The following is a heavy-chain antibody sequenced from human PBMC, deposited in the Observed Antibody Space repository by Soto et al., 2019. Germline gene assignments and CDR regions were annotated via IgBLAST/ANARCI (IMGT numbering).Heavy chain of an antibody. D-gene: IGHD2-15*01. CDR1: GFMFSGYA. CDR3: VKDLAASGWFDP. Sequence: EVQLLESGGGLAQPGESLTLSCAASGFMFSGYAMSWVRQAPGKGLEWVSAVSNSGTSISYADSVKGRFTISRDNSKNTLYLQMSSLGAEDTALYYCVKDLAASGWFDPWGQGTLVIVSS. CDR2: VSNSGTSI. V-gene: IGHV3-23*01. J-gene: IGHJ5*02.